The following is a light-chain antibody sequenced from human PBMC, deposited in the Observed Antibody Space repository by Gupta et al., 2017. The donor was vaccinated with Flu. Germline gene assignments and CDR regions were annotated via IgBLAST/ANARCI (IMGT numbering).Light chain of an antibody. CDR1: SGNSGSNP. J-gene: IGLJ3*02. Sequence: SGNSGSNPVNWYQQHPGTAPKLLIHSNNQRPSGVPDRFAGSRSGSSASLAISGLQSDEEAVYYCETWDDSLTAWVLGGGTTLTVL. CDR3: ETWDDSLTAWV. V-gene: IGLV1-44*01. CDR2: SNN.